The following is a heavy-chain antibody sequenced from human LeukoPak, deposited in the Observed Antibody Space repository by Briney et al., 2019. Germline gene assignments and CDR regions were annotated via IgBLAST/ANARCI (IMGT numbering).Heavy chain of an antibody. D-gene: IGHD3-16*01. CDR3: AREGVGQPSDAFDI. Sequence: SETLSLTCSVSGDFISWSSHYWGWIRQPPGKGLEWIGYIYYSGSTYHNPSLKSRVTISLDTSKKQFSLKLRSVTAADTAVYYCAREGVGQPSDAFDIWGQGTMITVSS. CDR2: IYYSGST. CDR1: GDFISWSSHY. J-gene: IGHJ3*02. V-gene: IGHV4-39*07.